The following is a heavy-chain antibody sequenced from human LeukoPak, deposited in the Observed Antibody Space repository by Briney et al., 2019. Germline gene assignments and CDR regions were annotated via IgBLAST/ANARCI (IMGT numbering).Heavy chain of an antibody. V-gene: IGHV4-34*01. CDR3: ARGIYDYVWGSYRYTSPNFDY. D-gene: IGHD3-16*02. J-gene: IGHJ4*02. Sequence: PSETLSLTCAVYGGSFSVYYWSWIRQPPGKGLEWIGEINHSGSTNYNPSLKSRVTISVDTSKNQFSLKLSSVTAADTAVYYCARGIYDYVWGSYRYTSPNFDYWGQGTLVTVSS. CDR2: INHSGST. CDR1: GGSFSVYY.